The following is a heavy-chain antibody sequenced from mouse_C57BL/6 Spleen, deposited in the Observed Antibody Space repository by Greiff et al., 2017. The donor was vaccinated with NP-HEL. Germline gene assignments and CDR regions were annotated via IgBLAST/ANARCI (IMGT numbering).Heavy chain of an antibody. J-gene: IGHJ1*03. CDR3: TNWAQATFHWYFDV. Sequence: VQLKQSGTVLARPGASVKMSCKTSGYTFTSYWMHWVKQRPGQGLEWIGAIYPGNSDTSYNQKFKGKAKLTAGTSASTAYMELSSLTNEDSAVYYCTNWAQATFHWYFDVWGTGTTVTVSS. CDR1: GYTFTSYW. V-gene: IGHV1-5*01. CDR2: IYPGNSDT. D-gene: IGHD3-2*02.